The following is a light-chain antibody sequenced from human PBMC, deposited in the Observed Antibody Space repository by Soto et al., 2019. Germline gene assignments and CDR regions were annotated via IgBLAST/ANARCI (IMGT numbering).Light chain of an antibody. CDR3: QQGPT. CDR1: QSISSW. V-gene: IGKV1-5*01. CDR2: DAS. J-gene: IGKJ1*01. Sequence: DIQMTQSPSTLSASVGDRVTITCRASQSISSWLAWYQQKPGKAPKLLIYDASSLESGVPSRFSGSGSGTEFTLTISSLQPDDFATYYCQQGPTFGHGTKVEIK.